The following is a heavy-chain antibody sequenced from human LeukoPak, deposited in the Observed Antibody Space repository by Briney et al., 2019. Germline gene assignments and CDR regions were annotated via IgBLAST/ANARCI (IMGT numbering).Heavy chain of an antibody. D-gene: IGHD2-2*01. CDR1: GYTFTSYG. CDR2: ISAYNGNT. CDR3: ARGGVYCSSTSCYGIEY. Sequence: ASVKVSCKAAGYTFTSYGISWVRQAPGQGLEWMGWISAYNGNTNYAQKLQGRVTMTTDTSTSTVYMELRSLRSDDTAVYYCARGGVYCSSTSCYGIEYWGQGTLVTVSS. J-gene: IGHJ4*02. V-gene: IGHV1-18*04.